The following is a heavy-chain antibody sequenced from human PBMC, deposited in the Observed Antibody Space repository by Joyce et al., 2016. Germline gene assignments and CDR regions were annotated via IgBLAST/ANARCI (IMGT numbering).Heavy chain of an antibody. V-gene: IGHV3-23*01. D-gene: IGHD3-10*01. CDR2: ISATGGSK. J-gene: IGHJ4*02. Sequence: EVQLLESGGGLVQPGGSPRLSCAASGFTFSSYAMNWVRQTPGKGLEWGSAISATGGSKYYADSVKGRFTISRDSSKNTLYLQMNSLRAEDTAVYYCAKSSGSGSTYYFDFWGQGTLVTVSS. CDR3: AKSSGSGSTYYFDF. CDR1: GFTFSSYA.